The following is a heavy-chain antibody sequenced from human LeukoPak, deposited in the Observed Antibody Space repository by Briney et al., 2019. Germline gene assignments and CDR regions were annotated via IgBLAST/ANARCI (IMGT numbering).Heavy chain of an antibody. D-gene: IGHD3-22*01. V-gene: IGHV1-18*01. CDR2: ISAYNGNA. CDR1: GYTFTSYD. Sequence: GASVKVSCKASGYTFTSYDISWVRQAPGQGLEWMGWISAYNGNANYAQKLQGRVTMTTDTSTSTAYMELRSLRSDDTAVYYCARVTLITMIVVVITGEVDYWGQGTLVTVSS. CDR3: ARVTLITMIVVVITGEVDY. J-gene: IGHJ4*02.